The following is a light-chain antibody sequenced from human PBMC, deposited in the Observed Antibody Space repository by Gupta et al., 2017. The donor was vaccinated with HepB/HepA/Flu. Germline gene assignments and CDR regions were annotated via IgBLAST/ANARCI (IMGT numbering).Light chain of an antibody. CDR1: QSISTY. V-gene: IGKV3-11*01. CDR3: QHRDDWPQT. Sequence: EIVFTQSPPTLSLSPGDRATLTCRESQSISTYLCWYQQKPGQAPRLLIYAASTRATGLPARFSGSCSRTFFPLTISRLEPEFFAVYYCQHRDDWPQTFGQGTKVEVK. J-gene: IGKJ1*01. CDR2: AAS.